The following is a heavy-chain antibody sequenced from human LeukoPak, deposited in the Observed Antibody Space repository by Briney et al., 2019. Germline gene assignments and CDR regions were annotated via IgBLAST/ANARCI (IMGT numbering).Heavy chain of an antibody. CDR2: IYYSGST. D-gene: IGHD3-9*01. V-gene: IGHV4-59*01. J-gene: IGHJ4*02. CDR3: ARGQYDILTGYYTFLDY. CDR1: GGSISSYY. Sequence: PSETLSLACTVSGGSISSYYWSWIRQPPGKGLEWIGYIYYSGSTNYNPSLKSRVTISVDTSKNQFSLKLSSVTAADTAVYYCARGQYDILTGYYTFLDYWGQGTLVTVSS.